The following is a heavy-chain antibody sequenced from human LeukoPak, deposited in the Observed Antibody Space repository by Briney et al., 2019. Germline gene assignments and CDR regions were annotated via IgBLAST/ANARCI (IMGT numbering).Heavy chain of an antibody. CDR2: ISSGSSTI. D-gene: IGHD2-8*02. V-gene: IGHV3-48*03. CDR1: GFTFSSYE. CDR3: ARGRWDTGGLHGLDV. Sequence: PGGSLRLSCAASGFTFSSYEMSWVRQAPGKGLEWVSYISSGSSTIYYADSVKGRFTISRDNAKNSLYLQMNSLRAEDTAVYCCARGRWDTGGLHGLDVWGQGTTVTVSS. J-gene: IGHJ6*02.